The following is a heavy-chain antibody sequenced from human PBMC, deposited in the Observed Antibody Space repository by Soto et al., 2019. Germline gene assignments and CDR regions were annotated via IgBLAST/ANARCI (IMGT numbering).Heavy chain of an antibody. D-gene: IGHD6-19*01. V-gene: IGHV3-7*01. CDR1: EFTFSNYW. J-gene: IGHJ4*01. CDR3: ARGFGDGWYVGPDY. CDR2: ISRDGSEK. Sequence: EVQLVESGGGLVQPGGSLRLSCAASEFTFSNYWMNWVRQAPGKGLEWVAYISRDGSEKSYVDSVKGRFTISRDNAKKSLFLQMNSLRVEDTAVYYCARGFGDGWYVGPDYWGQGTLVNVSA.